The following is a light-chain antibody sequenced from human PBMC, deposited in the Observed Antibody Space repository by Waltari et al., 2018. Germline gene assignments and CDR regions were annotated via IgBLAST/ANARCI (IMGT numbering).Light chain of an antibody. CDR1: RSIRSY. CDR3: QHYMNGPHT. CDR2: DAF. V-gene: IGKV3-15*01. Sequence: EIVMTQSPATLSVSPGERVTLSCRASRSIRSYLVWYQQKPGQAPRLLIYDAFTRATGIPARGSGSGSGTECTRTISSRQSEDVAVYDGQHYMNGPHTLGQGTKREIK. J-gene: IGKJ2*01.